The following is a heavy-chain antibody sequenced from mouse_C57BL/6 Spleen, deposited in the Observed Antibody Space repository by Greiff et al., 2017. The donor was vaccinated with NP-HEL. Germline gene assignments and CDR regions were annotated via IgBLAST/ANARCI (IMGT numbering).Heavy chain of an antibody. V-gene: IGHV2-3*01. Sequence: VQLQQSGPGLVAPSQSLSITCTVSGFSLTSYGVSWVRQPPGKGLEWLGVIWGDGSTNDHSALISRLSISKDNSKSQVFLKLNSLQTDDTATCYCSKQDRQDYFDYWGQGTTLTVSS. J-gene: IGHJ2*01. CDR2: IWGDGST. CDR3: SKQDRQDYFDY. CDR1: GFSLTSYG. D-gene: IGHD3-2*01.